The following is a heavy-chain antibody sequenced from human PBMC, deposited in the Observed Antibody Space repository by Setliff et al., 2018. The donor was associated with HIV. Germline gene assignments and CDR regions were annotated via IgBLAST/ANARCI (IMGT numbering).Heavy chain of an antibody. V-gene: IGHV4-39*01. J-gene: IGHJ4*02. CDR2: IYYSGST. D-gene: IGHD6-19*01. CDR3: IIAYSSGWLAPMGFDS. Sequence: ETLSLTCTVSAGSIRSSTYYWAWIRQPPGKGLEWIGTIYYSGSTYYNPSLKSRATISVDMSKNQFSLRLSSVTAADTAVYYCIIAYSSGWLAPMGFDSWGQGTLVTVSS. CDR1: AGSIRSSTYY.